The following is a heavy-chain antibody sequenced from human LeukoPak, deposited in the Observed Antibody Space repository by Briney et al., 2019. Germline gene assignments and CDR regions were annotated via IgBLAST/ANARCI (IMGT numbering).Heavy chain of an antibody. V-gene: IGHV3-48*01. J-gene: IGHJ4*02. D-gene: IGHD3-16*02. CDR3: AREGLRLGELSSSWY. Sequence: PGGSLRLSCAASGFTFSSDSMNWVRQAPGKGLEWVSYISSSSSTIYYADSVKGRFTISRDNAKNSLYLQMNSLRAEDTAVYYCAREGLRLGELSSSWYWGQGTLVTVSS. CDR2: ISSSSSTI. CDR1: GFTFSSDS.